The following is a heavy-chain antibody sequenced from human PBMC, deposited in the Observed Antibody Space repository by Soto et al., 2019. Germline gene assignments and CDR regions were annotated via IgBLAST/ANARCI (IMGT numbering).Heavy chain of an antibody. D-gene: IGHD3-22*01. V-gene: IGHV1-2*04. CDR3: AGDKVGPSIYDDSGFDP. Sequence: GASVKVSCKASGYTFTGYYMHWVRQAPGQGLEWMGWINPNSGGTNYAQKFQGWVTMTRDTSISTAYMELSRLRSDDTAVYYCAGDKVGPSIYDDSGFDPWGQGTLVTVSS. CDR1: GYTFTGYY. J-gene: IGHJ5*02. CDR2: INPNSGGT.